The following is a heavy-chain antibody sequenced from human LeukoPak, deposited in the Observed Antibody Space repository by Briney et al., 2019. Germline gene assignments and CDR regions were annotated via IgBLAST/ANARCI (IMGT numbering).Heavy chain of an antibody. CDR3: ARYYDSSGSDY. D-gene: IGHD3-22*01. Sequence: GGSLRLSCAASGFTFSSYAMHWVRQAPGKGLEYVSAISSNGGSTYYANSVKGRFTISRDNSKSTLYLQMGSLRAEDMAVYYCARYYDSSGSDYWGQGTLVTVSS. J-gene: IGHJ4*02. CDR2: ISSNGGST. V-gene: IGHV3-64*01. CDR1: GFTFSSYA.